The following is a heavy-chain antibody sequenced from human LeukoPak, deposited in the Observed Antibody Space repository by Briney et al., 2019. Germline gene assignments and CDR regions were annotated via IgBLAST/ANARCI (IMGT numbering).Heavy chain of an antibody. D-gene: IGHD3-22*01. V-gene: IGHV4-59*01. CDR2: IYYSGST. J-gene: IGHJ4*02. CDR3: ARVGKYYYDSSGYLEIIDY. CDR1: GGSISSYY. Sequence: SETLSLTCTVSGGSISSYYWSWIRQPPGKGLEWIGYIYYSGSTNYNPSLKSRVTLSVDTSKNQFSLKLSSVTAADTAVYYCARVGKYYYDSSGYLEIIDYWGQGTLVTVSS.